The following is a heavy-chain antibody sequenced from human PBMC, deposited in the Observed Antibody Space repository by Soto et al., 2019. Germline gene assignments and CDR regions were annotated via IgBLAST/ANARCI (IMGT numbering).Heavy chain of an antibody. V-gene: IGHV2-5*02. CDR1: GFSLTTRPVG. CDR2: IYWDDDK. J-gene: IGHJ4*02. CDR3: AHRQRYNGAWNEGTFDY. D-gene: IGHD1-1*01. Sequence: QITLKESGPTLVKPTQTLTLTCTFSGFSLTTRPVGVGWIRQPPGQALEWLALIYWDDDKRYNPSLKTRVTSTKDTSKNQVVLTMTNMDPVDTATYYCAHRQRYNGAWNEGTFDYWGQGALVTVSS.